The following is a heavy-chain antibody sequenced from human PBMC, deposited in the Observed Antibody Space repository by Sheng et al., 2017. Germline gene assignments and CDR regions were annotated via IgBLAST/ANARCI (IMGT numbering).Heavy chain of an antibody. CDR1: GYTFTSYD. CDR2: MNPNSGNT. J-gene: IGHJ6*03. Sequence: QVQLVQSGAEVKKPGASVKVSCKASGYTFTSYDINWVRQATGQGLEWMGWMNPNSGNTGYAQKFQGRVTITRNTSISTAYMELSSLRSEDTAVYYCARSVVPQWLVEYYYYMDVWGQGTTGHRLL. V-gene: IGHV1-8*03. D-gene: IGHD6-19*01. CDR3: ARSVVPQWLVEYYYYMDV.